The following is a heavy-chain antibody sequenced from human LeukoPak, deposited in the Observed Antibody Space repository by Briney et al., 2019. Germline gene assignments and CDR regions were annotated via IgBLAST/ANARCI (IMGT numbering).Heavy chain of an antibody. CDR1: GFTFSSYW. Sequence: GGSLRLSCAASGFTFSSYWMSRVRQAPGKGLEWVANIKQDGSEKYYVDSVKGRFTISRDNAKNSLYLQMNSLRAEDTAVYYCARDRWLLDFDYWGQGTLVTVSS. D-gene: IGHD3-22*01. CDR3: ARDRWLLDFDY. CDR2: IKQDGSEK. V-gene: IGHV3-7*01. J-gene: IGHJ4*02.